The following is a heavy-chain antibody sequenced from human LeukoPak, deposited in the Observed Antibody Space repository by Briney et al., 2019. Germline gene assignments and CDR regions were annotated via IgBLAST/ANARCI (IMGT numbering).Heavy chain of an antibody. D-gene: IGHD5-24*01. V-gene: IGHV3-23*01. CDR3: AKTIPYLYFDL. CDR2: IGGDSGTT. CDR1: GFAFSSYD. J-gene: IGHJ2*01. Sequence: GGTLRLSCAASGFAFSSYDMSWVRQAPGKGLEWVSAIGGDSGTTYADSVKGRFTISRDNSKYTLYLQMNSLRAEDTAIYYCAKTIPYLYFDLWGRGTLVTVSS.